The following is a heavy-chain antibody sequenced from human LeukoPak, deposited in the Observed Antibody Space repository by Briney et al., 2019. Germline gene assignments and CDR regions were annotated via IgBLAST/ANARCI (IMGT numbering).Heavy chain of an antibody. D-gene: IGHD2-15*01. CDR1: GYTFTGYY. V-gene: IGHV1-2*04. CDR3: ASRPDQHLLYYFDY. Sequence: ASVKVSCKASGYTFTGYYMHWVRQAPGQGLEWMGWINPNSGGTKYAQKFQGWVTMTSDASISTAYMELSSLRSDDTAVYYCASRPDQHLLYYFDYWGQGALVTVSS. J-gene: IGHJ4*02. CDR2: INPNSGGT.